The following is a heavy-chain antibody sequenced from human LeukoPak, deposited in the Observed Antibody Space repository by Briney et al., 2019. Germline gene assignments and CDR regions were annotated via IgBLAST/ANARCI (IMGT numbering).Heavy chain of an antibody. CDR1: GFTFSSYS. V-gene: IGHV3-21*01. D-gene: IGHD4-23*01. Sequence: GGSLRLSCAASGFTFSSYSMNWVRQAPGKGLEWVSSISSSSSYIYYADSVKGRFTISRDNAKNSLYLQMNSLRAEDTAVYYWGGDAVARGGGAFDIWGQGTMVTVSS. J-gene: IGHJ3*02. CDR2: ISSSSSYI. CDR3: GGDAVARGGGAFDI.